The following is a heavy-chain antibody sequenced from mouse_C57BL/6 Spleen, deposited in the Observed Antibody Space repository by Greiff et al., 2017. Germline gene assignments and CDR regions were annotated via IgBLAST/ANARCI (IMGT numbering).Heavy chain of an antibody. V-gene: IGHV1-80*01. J-gene: IGHJ2*01. CDR1: GYAFSSYW. Sequence: VNVVESGAELVKPGASVKISCKASGYAFSSYWMNWVKQRPGKGLEWIGQIYPGDGDTNYNGKFKGKATLTADKSSSTAYMQLSSLTSEDSAVYFCARKSSYERDYFDYWGQGTTLTVSS. D-gene: IGHD1-1*01. CDR2: IYPGDGDT. CDR3: ARKSSYERDYFDY.